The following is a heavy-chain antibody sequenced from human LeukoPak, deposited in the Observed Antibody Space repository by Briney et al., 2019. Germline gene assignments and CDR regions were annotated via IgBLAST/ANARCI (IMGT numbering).Heavy chain of an antibody. V-gene: IGHV3-30*18. D-gene: IGHD3/OR15-3a*01. CDR3: AKEPRANYDYWTDYYFDY. Sequence: PARSLTLSCAASGFTFSNYDVHWVRQAPGKGLEWVAVIFYDGSNKYYADSVKGRFAISRDNSKNTLYLQMNSLRAEDTAVYYCAKEPRANYDYWTDYYFDYWGQGTLVTVSS. CDR2: IFYDGSNK. CDR1: GFTFSNYD. J-gene: IGHJ4*02.